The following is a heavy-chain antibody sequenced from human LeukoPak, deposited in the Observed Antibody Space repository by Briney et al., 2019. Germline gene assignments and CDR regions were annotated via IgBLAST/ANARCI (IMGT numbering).Heavy chain of an antibody. CDR1: GYSFTSYW. CDR3: ARGLTWNDPRYFDY. CDR2: IYPGDSDT. D-gene: IGHD1-1*01. J-gene: IGHJ4*02. V-gene: IGHV5-51*01. Sequence: RGESLKISCKGSGYSFTSYWIGWVRQMPVKGLEWRGIIYPGDSDTRYSPSFQGQVTISADKSISTAYLQWSSLKASDTAMYYCARGLTWNDPRYFDYWGQGTLVTVSS.